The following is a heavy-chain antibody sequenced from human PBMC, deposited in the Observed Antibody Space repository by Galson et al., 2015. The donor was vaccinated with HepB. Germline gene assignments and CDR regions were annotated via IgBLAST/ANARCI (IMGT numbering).Heavy chain of an antibody. J-gene: IGHJ4*02. Sequence: SLRLSCAASGFTFSSYAMHWVRQAPGKGLEWVAVISYDGSNKYYADSVKGRFTISRDNSKNTLHLQMNSLRAEDTAVYYCARAFDSSSPTGPESYDWGQGTLVTVSS. D-gene: IGHD6-13*01. CDR1: GFTFSSYA. CDR3: ARAFDSSSPTGPESYD. CDR2: ISYDGSNK. V-gene: IGHV3-30-3*01.